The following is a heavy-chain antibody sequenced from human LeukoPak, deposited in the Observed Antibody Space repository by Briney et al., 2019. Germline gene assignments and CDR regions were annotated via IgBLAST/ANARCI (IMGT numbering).Heavy chain of an antibody. Sequence: GAPVKVSCKASGYTFTSYGISWVRQAPGQGLEWMGWISAYNGNTNYAQKLQGRVTMTTDTSTSTAYMELRSLRSDDTAVYYCARDLRIAVAGRVFDYWGQGTLVTVSS. J-gene: IGHJ4*02. V-gene: IGHV1-18*04. D-gene: IGHD6-19*01. CDR2: ISAYNGNT. CDR3: ARDLRIAVAGRVFDY. CDR1: GYTFTSYG.